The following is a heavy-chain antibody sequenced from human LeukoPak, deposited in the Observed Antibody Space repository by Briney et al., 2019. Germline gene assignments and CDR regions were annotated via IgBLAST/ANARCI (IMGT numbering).Heavy chain of an antibody. D-gene: IGHD2-21*02. V-gene: IGHV1-3*01. CDR2: INAGNGNT. CDR3: ARAEHIVVVTALGY. CDR1: RYTFTSYA. Sequence: ASVKVSCKASRYTFTSYALHWVRQAPAQRLEGMGWINAGNGNTKYSQKFQGRVTITRDTSASTAYMELSSLRSEDTAVYYCARAEHIVVVTALGYWGQGTLVTVSS. J-gene: IGHJ4*02.